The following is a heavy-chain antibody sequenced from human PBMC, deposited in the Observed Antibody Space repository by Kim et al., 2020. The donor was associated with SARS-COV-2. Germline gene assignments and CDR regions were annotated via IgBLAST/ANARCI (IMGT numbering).Heavy chain of an antibody. Sequence: ASVKVSCEASGYSFTNFGMNWVRQAPGQGLEWMGWISAYNGDTNYAEKSRGRVTMTTDTSTTTAYMELRSLRSDDTAVYYCARGSRTTGYDYWGQGNLVT. D-gene: IGHD3-9*01. J-gene: IGHJ4*02. V-gene: IGHV1-18*01. CDR2: ISAYNGDT. CDR3: ARGSRTTGYDY. CDR1: GYSFTNFG.